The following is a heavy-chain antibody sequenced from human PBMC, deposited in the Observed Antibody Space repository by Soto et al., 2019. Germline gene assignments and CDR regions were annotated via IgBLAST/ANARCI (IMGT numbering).Heavy chain of an antibody. D-gene: IGHD6-13*01. Sequence: PGESLKISCXCSGYTFSNFWIGWVRQLPGQGLEWMGIIYPGDHETRYSPSFLGKVTISAETSINTAYLQWSSLEASDSAFYFCARSPRSSPYFDFWGQGALVTVS. CDR1: GYTFSNFW. J-gene: IGHJ4*02. CDR2: IYPGDHET. V-gene: IGHV5-51*01. CDR3: ARSPRSSPYFDF.